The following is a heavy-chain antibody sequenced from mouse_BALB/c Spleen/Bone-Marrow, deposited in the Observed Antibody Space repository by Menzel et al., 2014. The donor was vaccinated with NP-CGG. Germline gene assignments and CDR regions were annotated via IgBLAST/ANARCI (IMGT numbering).Heavy chain of an antibody. V-gene: IGHV6-6*02. CDR1: GFTFSNYW. CDR2: IRLKSNNYAT. CDR3: TRNWDYFDY. Sequence: EVKLMESGGGLVPPGGSMKLSCVASGFTFSNYWMNWVRQSPEKGLEWVAEIRLKSNNYATHYAESVKGRFTISRDDSKSSVYLQMNHLRAEDTGIYYCTRNWDYFDYWGQGTTLTVSS. J-gene: IGHJ2*01. D-gene: IGHD4-1*01.